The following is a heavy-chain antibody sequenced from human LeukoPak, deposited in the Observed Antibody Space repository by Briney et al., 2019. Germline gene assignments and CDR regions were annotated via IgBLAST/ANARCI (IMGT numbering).Heavy chain of an antibody. Sequence: SETLSLTCTVSGGSISSGSYYWSWIRQPAGKGLEWIGRIYTSGSTNYNPSLKSRVTISVDTSKNQFSLKLSSVTAADTAVYYCASSVVRGRPSTDDYWGQGTLVTVSS. V-gene: IGHV4-61*02. CDR3: ASSVVRGRPSTDDY. D-gene: IGHD3-10*01. CDR1: GGSISSGSYY. J-gene: IGHJ4*02. CDR2: IYTSGST.